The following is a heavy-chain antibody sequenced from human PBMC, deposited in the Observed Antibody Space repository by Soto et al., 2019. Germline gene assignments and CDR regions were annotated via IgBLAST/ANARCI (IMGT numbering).Heavy chain of an antibody. J-gene: IGHJ6*02. CDR1: GFTFDDYG. V-gene: IGHV3-20*04. D-gene: IGHD6-13*01. CDR3: ARVLIAAAASYYYGMDV. Sequence: GGSLRLSCAASGFTFDDYGMSWVRQAPGKGLEWVSGINWNGGSTGYADSVRGRFTISRDNAKNSLYLQMNSLRAEDTALYYCARVLIAAAASYYYGMDVWGQGTTVTVSS. CDR2: INWNGGST.